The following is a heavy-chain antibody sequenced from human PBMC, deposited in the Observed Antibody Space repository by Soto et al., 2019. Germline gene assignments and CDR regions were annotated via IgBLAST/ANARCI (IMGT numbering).Heavy chain of an antibody. J-gene: IGHJ5*02. D-gene: IGHD2-2*02. CDR2: IYWDDDK. CDR3: AHNYVVPAAKPKENWFDP. V-gene: IGHV2-5*02. CDR1: GFSLSTSGVG. Sequence: SGPTLVNPTQTLTLACTFSGFSLSTSGVGVGWIRQPPGKALEWLALIYWDDDKRYSPSLKSRLTITKDTSKNQVVLTMTNMDPVDTATYYCAHNYVVPAAKPKENWFDPWGQGTLVTVSS.